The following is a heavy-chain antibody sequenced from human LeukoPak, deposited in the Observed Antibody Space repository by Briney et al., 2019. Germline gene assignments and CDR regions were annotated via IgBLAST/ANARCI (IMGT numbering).Heavy chain of an antibody. CDR2: ISGSGGST. V-gene: IGHV3-23*01. CDR3: AKDLDYYVWGSYHLTSFDY. CDR1: GFTFSSYA. J-gene: IGHJ4*02. Sequence: PGGSLRLSRAASGFTFSSYAMSWVRQAPGKGLEWVSAISGSGGSTYYADSVKGRFTISRDNSKNTLYLQMNSLRAEDTAVYYCAKDLDYYVWGSYHLTSFDYWGQGTLVTVSS. D-gene: IGHD3-16*02.